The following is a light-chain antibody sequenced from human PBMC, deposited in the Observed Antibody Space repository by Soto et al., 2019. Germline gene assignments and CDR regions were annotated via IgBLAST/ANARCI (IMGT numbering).Light chain of an antibody. J-gene: IGKJ2*01. CDR1: QSVSSYY. V-gene: IGKV3-20*01. CDR3: QQYGTSPYT. CDR2: GAS. Sequence: EIVLTQSPGTLSLSPGERATLSCRASQSVSSYYLAWYQQKPGQTPRLLIYGASSRATGIPDRFSGSGSGTDFTITISRLEPEDFAVYYCQQYGTSPYTFGQGTKLDIK.